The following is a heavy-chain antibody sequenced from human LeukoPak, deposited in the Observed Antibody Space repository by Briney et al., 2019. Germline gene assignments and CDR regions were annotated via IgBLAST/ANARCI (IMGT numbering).Heavy chain of an antibody. CDR3: ATDISTHYFGS. J-gene: IGHJ4*02. V-gene: IGHV3-30*02. CDR2: IWYDASNK. CDR1: GISFRSYG. D-gene: IGHD3-9*01. Sequence: PGGSLRLSCAASGISFRSYGMHWVRQAPGKGLEWVTFIWYDASNKYYAESVKGRFPISRDNSRNTVFLQMNSLRAEDTAIYYCATDISTHYFGSWGQGTLVTVSS.